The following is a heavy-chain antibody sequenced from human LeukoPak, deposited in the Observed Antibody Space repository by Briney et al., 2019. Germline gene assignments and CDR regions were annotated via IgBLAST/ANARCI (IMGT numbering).Heavy chain of an antibody. D-gene: IGHD6-6*01. CDR3: VRNSKSGVSVRPPYYYYYMDV. Sequence: ASVKVSCKASGYTFTGYYIHWVRQAPGQGLEWMGWIDPNSGGTNSAQKFQGRVTMTRDTSISTAYMELSRLRSDDTAVYYCVRNSKSGVSVRPPYYYYYMDVWGKGTTVTVSS. CDR1: GYTFTGYY. V-gene: IGHV1-2*02. CDR2: IDPNSGGT. J-gene: IGHJ6*03.